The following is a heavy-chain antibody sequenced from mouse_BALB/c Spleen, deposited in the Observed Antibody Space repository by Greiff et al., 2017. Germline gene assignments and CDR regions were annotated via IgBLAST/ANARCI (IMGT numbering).Heavy chain of an antibody. Sequence: EVKVEESGGGLVKPGGSLKLSCAASGFTFSSYAMSWVRQSPEKRLEWVAEISSGGSYTYYPDTVTGRFTISRDNAKNTLYLEMSSLRSEDTAMYYCAREGLRYAMDYWGQGTSVTVSS. CDR1: GFTFSSYA. CDR3: AREGLRYAMDY. D-gene: IGHD1-1*01. J-gene: IGHJ4*01. V-gene: IGHV5-9-4*01. CDR2: ISSGGSYT.